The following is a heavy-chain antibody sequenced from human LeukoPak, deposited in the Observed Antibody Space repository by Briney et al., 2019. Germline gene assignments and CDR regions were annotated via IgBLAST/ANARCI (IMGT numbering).Heavy chain of an antibody. CDR3: ARDPSASGTLNY. Sequence: ASVKVSCKASGYTFTSYGISWVRQAPGQGLEWMGWVSAYNGNTNYARKLQGRVTMTTDTSTSTAYMELRSLRSDDTAVYYCARDPSASGTLNYWGQGTLVTVSS. V-gene: IGHV1-18*01. D-gene: IGHD1-7*01. J-gene: IGHJ4*02. CDR1: GYTFTSYG. CDR2: VSAYNGNT.